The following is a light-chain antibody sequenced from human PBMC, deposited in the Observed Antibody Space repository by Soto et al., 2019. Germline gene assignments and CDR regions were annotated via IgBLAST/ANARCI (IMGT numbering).Light chain of an antibody. J-gene: IGKJ3*01. Sequence: EIVLTQSPGTLSLSPGERATLSCRARQSVSSNNLAWYQQRPGQAPRVVIYGACTKSTGIPQRFSGSGSAADFTRIISRLEPEDFAVYYCQQSSRSPFTFGPGTKVDIK. CDR1: QSVSSNN. V-gene: IGKV3-20*01. CDR2: GAC. CDR3: QQSSRSPFT.